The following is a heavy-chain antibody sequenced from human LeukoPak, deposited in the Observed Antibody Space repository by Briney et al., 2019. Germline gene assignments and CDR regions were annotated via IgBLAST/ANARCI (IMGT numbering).Heavy chain of an antibody. CDR2: IYYSGST. J-gene: IGHJ4*02. Sequence: PSETLSLTCTGPGGSISSYYWSWFRQPPGKGLEWIGYIYYSGSTNYNPSLKSRVTISVDTSKNQFSLNLSSVTAADTAVYFCAGGRWLQLPYLWGQGTLVTVSS. CDR3: AGGRWLQLPYL. CDR1: GGSISSYY. D-gene: IGHD5-24*01. V-gene: IGHV4-59*01.